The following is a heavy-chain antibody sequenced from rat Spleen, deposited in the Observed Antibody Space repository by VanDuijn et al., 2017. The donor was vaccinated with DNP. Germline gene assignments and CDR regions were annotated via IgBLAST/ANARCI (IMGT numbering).Heavy chain of an antibody. Sequence: EVQLQESGPGLVKPSQSLSLTCSVTGYSITSNYWGWIRKFPGHKLEWMGYINSAGSTNYNPSLKGRISNTRDTSKNQFFLQVNSVTTEDTATYYCARGDILRSFDYWGQGVMFTVSS. J-gene: IGHJ2*01. CDR2: INSAGST. V-gene: IGHV3-3*01. CDR1: GYSITSNY. D-gene: IGHD1-6*01. CDR3: ARGDILRSFDY.